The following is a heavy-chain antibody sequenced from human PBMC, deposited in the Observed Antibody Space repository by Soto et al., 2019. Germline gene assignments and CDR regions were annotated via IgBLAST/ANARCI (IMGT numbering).Heavy chain of an antibody. CDR2: ISPDENNK. D-gene: IGHD6-13*01. V-gene: IGHV3-30*18. Sequence: GGSLRLSCAASGFTFSSYGMHWVRQAPGKGLEWVAVISPDENNKYYADSVKGRFTLSRDNSKNTLYVQMNSLRAEDTAVYYCAKDARGSSSWHLHYWGQGTLVTVSS. CDR3: AKDARGSSSWHLHY. CDR1: GFTFSSYG. J-gene: IGHJ4*02.